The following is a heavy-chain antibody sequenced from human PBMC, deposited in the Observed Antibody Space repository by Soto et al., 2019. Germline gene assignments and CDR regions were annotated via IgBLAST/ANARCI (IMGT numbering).Heavy chain of an antibody. J-gene: IGHJ4*02. V-gene: IGHV4-31*03. CDR1: GGSISSGGYY. CDR3: ARGRGVVVTAILDY. CDR2: IYYSGST. Sequence: QVQLQESGPGLVKPSQTLSLTCTVSGGSISSGGYYWSWIRQHPGKGLEWIGYIYYSGSTYYNPSLKRRVSISVDTSKNQFSLKLSSVTAADTAVYYCARGRGVVVTAILDYWGQGTLVTVSS. D-gene: IGHD2-21*02.